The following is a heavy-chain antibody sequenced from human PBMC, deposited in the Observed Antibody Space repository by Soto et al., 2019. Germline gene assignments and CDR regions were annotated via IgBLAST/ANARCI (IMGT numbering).Heavy chain of an antibody. Sequence: QVQLVQSGAEVKKPGSSVKVSCKASGGTFSSYAISWVRQAPGQGLEWMGGSIPIFGTANYAQKFQGRATITADESTSTAYMELSSLRSEDTAVYYCARVRSSEWTPNYYYYGMDVWGQGTTVTVSS. J-gene: IGHJ6*02. CDR1: GGTFSSYA. CDR2: SIPIFGTA. CDR3: ARVRSSEWTPNYYYYGMDV. V-gene: IGHV1-69*01. D-gene: IGHD6-6*01.